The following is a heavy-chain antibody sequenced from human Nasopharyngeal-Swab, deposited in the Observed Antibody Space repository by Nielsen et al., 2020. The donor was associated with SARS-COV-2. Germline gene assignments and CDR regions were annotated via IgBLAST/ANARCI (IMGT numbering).Heavy chain of an antibody. J-gene: IGHJ6*02. D-gene: IGHD1-26*01. V-gene: IGHV3-30-3*01. CDR2: ISYDGSNK. CDR3: ARPYSGSYVHGMDV. Sequence: WIRQRPGKGLEWVAVISYDGSNKYYADSVKGRFTISRDNSKNTLYLQMNRLRAEDTAVYYCARPYSGSYVHGMDVWGQGTTVTVSS.